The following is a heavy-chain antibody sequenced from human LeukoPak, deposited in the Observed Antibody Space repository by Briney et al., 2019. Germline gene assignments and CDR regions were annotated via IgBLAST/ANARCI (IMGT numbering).Heavy chain of an antibody. CDR3: ARTASSKSGWYRGWFDP. Sequence: GGSLRLSCAASGFTFSSYGMHWVRQAPGKGLEWVAVISYDGSNKYYADSVKGRFTISRDNSKNTLYLQMNSLRAEDTAVYYCARTASSKSGWYRGWFDPWGQGTLVTVSS. V-gene: IGHV3-30*03. J-gene: IGHJ5*02. CDR2: ISYDGSNK. CDR1: GFTFSSYG. D-gene: IGHD6-19*01.